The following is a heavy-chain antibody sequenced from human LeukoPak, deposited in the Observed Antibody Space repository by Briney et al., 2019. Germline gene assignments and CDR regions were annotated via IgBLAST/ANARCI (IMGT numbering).Heavy chain of an antibody. CDR1: GGSISSSSHY. CDR3: ARHYDSSGYYYYYAMDV. V-gene: IGHV4-39*01. Sequence: SETLSLTCAVSGGSISSSSHYWGWIRQPPGKGLEWIGSIFYTGRTSYSPSLRSRVTISVDTSKNQFSLKLSSVTAADTAVYFCARHYDSSGYYYYYAMDVWGQGTTVTVSS. D-gene: IGHD3-22*01. CDR2: IFYTGRT. J-gene: IGHJ6*02.